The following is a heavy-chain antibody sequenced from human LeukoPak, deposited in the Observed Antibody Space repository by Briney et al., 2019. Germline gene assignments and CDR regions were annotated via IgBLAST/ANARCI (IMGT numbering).Heavy chain of an antibody. Sequence: PGGSLRLSCAASGFTFSSYSMNWVRQAPGKGLEWVSSISSSSSYIYYADSVRGRFTISRDNAKNSLYLQMNSLRAEDTAVYYCARGLAAPDYFDYWGQGTLVTVSS. CDR1: GFTFSSYS. J-gene: IGHJ4*02. D-gene: IGHD6-6*01. CDR3: ARGLAAPDYFDY. V-gene: IGHV3-21*01. CDR2: ISSSSSYI.